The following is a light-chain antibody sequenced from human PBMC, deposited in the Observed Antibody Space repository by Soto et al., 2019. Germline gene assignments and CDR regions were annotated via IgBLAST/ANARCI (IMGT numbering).Light chain of an antibody. CDR2: DAS. J-gene: IGKJ2*01. Sequence: DIQMTQSPSTLSASVGDRVTITCRASQRINNWLAWYQQKPGKAPKFLMFDASTLESGVPSRFSGSRSGTEFTLTISSLQPDDFATYFCQKYHTYPYTFGQGTKLEIK. CDR1: QRINNW. V-gene: IGKV1-5*01. CDR3: QKYHTYPYT.